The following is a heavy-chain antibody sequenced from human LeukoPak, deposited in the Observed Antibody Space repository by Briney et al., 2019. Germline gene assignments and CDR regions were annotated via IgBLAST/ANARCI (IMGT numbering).Heavy chain of an antibody. Sequence: GGSLRLSCAPSGFTFSSYAMSWVRQAAGKGLEWVSAISGSGGSTYYADSVKGRFTISRDNSKNTLYLQMNSLRAEDTAVYYCAKDWGHYGGNYDYWGQGTLVTVSS. CDR2: ISGSGGST. CDR1: GFTFSSYA. D-gene: IGHD4-23*01. V-gene: IGHV3-23*01. J-gene: IGHJ4*02. CDR3: AKDWGHYGGNYDY.